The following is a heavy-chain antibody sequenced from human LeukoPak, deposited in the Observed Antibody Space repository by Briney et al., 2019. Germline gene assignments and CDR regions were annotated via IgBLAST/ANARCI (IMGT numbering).Heavy chain of an antibody. V-gene: IGHV4-59*12. Sequence: ASEALSLTCTVSGGSISSYYWSWIRQPPGKGLEWIGYIYHSGSTYYNPSLKSRVTISVDRSKNQFSLKLSSVTAADTAVYYCARDADDYGYFDYWGQGTLVTVSS. J-gene: IGHJ4*02. D-gene: IGHD4-17*01. CDR2: IYHSGST. CDR3: ARDADDYGYFDY. CDR1: GGSISSYY.